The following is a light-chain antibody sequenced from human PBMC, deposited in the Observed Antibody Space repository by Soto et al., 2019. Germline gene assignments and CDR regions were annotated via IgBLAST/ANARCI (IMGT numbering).Light chain of an antibody. CDR1: QSISTNY. J-gene: IGKJ5*01. CDR2: AAS. Sequence: EIVLTQSPGTLSLSPGESATLSCRVSQSISTNYLAWYQQKPGQAPRLLIYAASSRLTGIPDRFSGSGSGTDFTLTISRLEPEDFAVYYCQQYGRTFGQGTRWRLN. CDR3: QQYGRT. V-gene: IGKV3-20*01.